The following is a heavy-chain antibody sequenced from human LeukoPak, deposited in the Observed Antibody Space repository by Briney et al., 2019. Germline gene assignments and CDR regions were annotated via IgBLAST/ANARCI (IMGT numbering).Heavy chain of an antibody. CDR1: GYTFTSSD. CDR3: ARGQSGWHGLDFDY. CDR2: MNANSGNT. D-gene: IGHD6-19*01. J-gene: IGHJ4*02. V-gene: IGHV1-8*01. Sequence: GASVKVSCKASGYTFTSSDINWVRQATGQGLGWMGWMNANSGNTGYAQKVQGRVTMTRNTSISTAYMELSSLRSEDTAVYYCARGQSGWHGLDFDYWGQGTLVTVSS.